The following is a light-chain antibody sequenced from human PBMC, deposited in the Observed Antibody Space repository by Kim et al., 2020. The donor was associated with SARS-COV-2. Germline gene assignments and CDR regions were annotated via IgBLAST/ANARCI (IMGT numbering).Light chain of an antibody. CDR2: GKH. CDR3: NSRCSNDNVL. CDR1: SLRSYY. Sequence: SSELPQDPAVPVALGQTVRLTCQGASLRSYYATWYQQKPGQAPIVVIYGKHNRPSGIPYRFSGSSSGDTASLTITGTQAGAEADYYRNSRCSNDNVLFGG. J-gene: IGLJ2*01. V-gene: IGLV3-19*01.